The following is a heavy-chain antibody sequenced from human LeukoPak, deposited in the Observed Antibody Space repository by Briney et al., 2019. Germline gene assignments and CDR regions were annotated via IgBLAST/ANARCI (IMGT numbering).Heavy chain of an antibody. J-gene: IGHJ4*02. V-gene: IGHV3-74*01. Sequence: GGSLRLSCVAWGFTFSSYWMHWVRQAPGKGLVWVSRINSDGSSTNYADSVKGRFTVSRDNAKNTLYLQMNSLRAEDTAVSYCARDPPRGYSGYGIDYWGQGTLVTVSS. CDR3: ARDPPRGYSGYGIDY. D-gene: IGHD5-12*01. CDR1: GFTFSSYW. CDR2: INSDGSST.